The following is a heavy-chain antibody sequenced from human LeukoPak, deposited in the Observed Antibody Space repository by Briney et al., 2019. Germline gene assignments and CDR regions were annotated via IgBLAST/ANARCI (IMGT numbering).Heavy chain of an antibody. CDR1: GFTFSSYA. CDR3: ARGLRAGVARHRFDY. Sequence: GGSLRLSCAASGFTFSSYAMHWVRQAPGKGLECVAVISYDGSNKYYADSVKGRFTISRDNSKNTLYPQMNSLRAEDTAVYYCARGLRAGVARHRFDYWGQGTLVTVSS. J-gene: IGHJ4*02. CDR2: ISYDGSNK. D-gene: IGHD2-15*01. V-gene: IGHV3-30-3*01.